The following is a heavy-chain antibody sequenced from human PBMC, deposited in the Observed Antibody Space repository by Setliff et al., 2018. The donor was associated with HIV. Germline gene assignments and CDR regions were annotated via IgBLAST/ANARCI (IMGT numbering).Heavy chain of an antibody. J-gene: IGHJ5*02. V-gene: IGHV3-48*03. D-gene: IGHD6-13*01. CDR3: AREGSTSWYEGGNWFDP. CDR1: GFTFSSSE. CDR2: ISTSGSSI. Sequence: GGSLRLSCAASGFTFSSSEMNWVRQAPGEGLEWVSHISTSGSSIYYADSVRGRFTISRDNAKNSLYLQMNSLRAEDTAVYYCAREGSTSWYEGGNWFDPWGQGTLVTVSS.